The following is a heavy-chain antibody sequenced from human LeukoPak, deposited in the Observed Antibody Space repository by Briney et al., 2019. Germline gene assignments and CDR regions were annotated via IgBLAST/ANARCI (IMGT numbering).Heavy chain of an antibody. Sequence: PGGSLRLSCAASGFTFSSYAMHWVRQAPGKGLEWVAVISYDGSNKYYADSVKGRFTISRDNSKNTLYLQMNSLRAEDTAVYYCARDPLRFLEWRGAFDIWGQGTMVTVSS. V-gene: IGHV3-30*01. CDR2: ISYDGSNK. CDR1: GFTFSSYA. J-gene: IGHJ3*02. CDR3: ARDPLRFLEWRGAFDI. D-gene: IGHD3-3*01.